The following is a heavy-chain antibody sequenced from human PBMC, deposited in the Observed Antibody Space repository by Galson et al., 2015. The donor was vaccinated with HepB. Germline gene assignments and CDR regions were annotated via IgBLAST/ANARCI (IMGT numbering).Heavy chain of an antibody. CDR3: ARGPSRVTGTTLIWFDP. CDR2: INAGNGNT. CDR1: GYTFTSYA. D-gene: IGHD1-7*01. Sequence: SVKVSCKASGYTFTSYAMHWVRQAPGQRLEWMGWINAGNGNTKYSQKFQGRVTITRDTSASTAYMELSSLRSEDTAVYYCARGPSRVTGTTLIWFDPWGQGTLVTVSS. V-gene: IGHV1-3*01. J-gene: IGHJ5*02.